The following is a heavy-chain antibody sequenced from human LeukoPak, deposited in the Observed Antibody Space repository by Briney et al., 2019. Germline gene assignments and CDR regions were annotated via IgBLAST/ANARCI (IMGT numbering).Heavy chain of an antibody. CDR3: ARLRAFFLAGLYFDY. V-gene: IGHV4-34*01. CDR1: GGSFSGYY. CDR2: INHSGST. J-gene: IGHJ4*02. D-gene: IGHD3-3*02. Sequence: SETLSLTCAVYGGSFSGYYWSWIRQPPGKWLEWIGEINHSGSTNYNPSLKSRVTISVDTSKNQFSLKLSSVTAADTAVYYCARLRAFFLAGLYFDYWGQGTLVTVSS.